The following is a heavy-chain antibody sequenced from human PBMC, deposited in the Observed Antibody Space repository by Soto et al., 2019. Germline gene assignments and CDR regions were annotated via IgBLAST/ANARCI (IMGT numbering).Heavy chain of an antibody. CDR2: IWYDGSNK. J-gene: IGHJ6*03. CDR1: GFTFSSYG. D-gene: IGHD3-3*01. CDR3: ARMSGPGAGTYYYYMDV. V-gene: IGHV3-33*01. Sequence: QVQLVESGGGVVQPGRSLRLSCAASGFTFSSYGMHWVRQAPGKGLEWVAVIWYDGSNKYYADSVKGRFTISRDNSKNTLYLQMNSLRAEDTAVYYCARMSGPGAGTYYYYMDVWGKGTTVTVSS.